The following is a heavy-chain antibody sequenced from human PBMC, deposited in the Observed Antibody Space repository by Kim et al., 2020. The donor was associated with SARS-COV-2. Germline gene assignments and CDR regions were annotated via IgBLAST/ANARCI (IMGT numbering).Heavy chain of an antibody. Sequence: ASVKVSCKVSGYTLTELSMHWVRQAPGKGLEWMGGFDPEDGETIYAQKFQGRVTMTEDTSTDTAYMELSSLRSEDTSVYYCATTIVGATRGEYYFDYWGQGTLVTVSS. CDR3: ATTIVGATRGEYYFDY. CDR2: FDPEDGET. V-gene: IGHV1-24*01. D-gene: IGHD1-26*01. CDR1: GYTLTELS. J-gene: IGHJ4*02.